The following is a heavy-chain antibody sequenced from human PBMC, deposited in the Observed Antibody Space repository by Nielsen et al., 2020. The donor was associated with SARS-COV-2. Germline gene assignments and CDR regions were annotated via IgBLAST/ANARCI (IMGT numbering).Heavy chain of an antibody. V-gene: IGHV3-15*01. J-gene: IGHJ4*02. CDR2: IKSKTDGGTT. Sequence: GESLKISCAASGFTFSNAWMSWVRQAPGKGLEWVGRIKSKTDGGTTDYAAPVKGRFTISRDDSKNTLYLQMNSLRAEDTAVYYCASPGSDVDYWGQGTLVTVSS. CDR1: GFTFSNAW. CDR3: ASPGSDVDY. D-gene: IGHD6-6*01.